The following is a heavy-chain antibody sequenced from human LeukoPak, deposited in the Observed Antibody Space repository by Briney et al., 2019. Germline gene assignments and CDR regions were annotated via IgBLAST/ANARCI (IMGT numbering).Heavy chain of an antibody. Sequence: GGSLRLSCAASGLTFSSYAMTWVRQAPGKGLEWVAVISYDGSNKYYADSVKGRFTISRDNSKNTLYLQMNSLRAEDTAVYYCAKLGGLAAAGDYWGQGTLVTVSS. CDR1: GLTFSSYA. CDR2: ISYDGSNK. CDR3: AKLGGLAAAGDY. D-gene: IGHD6-13*01. V-gene: IGHV3-30*18. J-gene: IGHJ4*02.